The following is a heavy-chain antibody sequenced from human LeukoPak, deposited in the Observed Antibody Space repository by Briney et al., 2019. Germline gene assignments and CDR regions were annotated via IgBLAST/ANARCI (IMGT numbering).Heavy chain of an antibody. V-gene: IGHV1-2*06. CDR3: ASTGGCSSTSCYYYYGMDV. CDR1: GYTFTGYY. CDR2: INPNSGGT. J-gene: IGHJ6*02. D-gene: IGHD2-2*01. Sequence: ASVKVSCKASGYTFTGYYMHWVRQAPGQGLEWMGRINPNSGGTNYAQKFQGRVTMTRSASINTAYMELSSLRSEDTAVYYCASTGGCSSTSCYYYYGMDVWGQGTTVTVSS.